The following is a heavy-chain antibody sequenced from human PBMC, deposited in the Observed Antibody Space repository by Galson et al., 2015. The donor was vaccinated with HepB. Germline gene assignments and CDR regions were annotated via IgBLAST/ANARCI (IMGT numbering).Heavy chain of an antibody. CDR1: GGTFSSYA. D-gene: IGHD2-21*02. V-gene: IGHV1-69*13. CDR2: IIPIFGTA. J-gene: IGHJ6*03. CDR3: ARGVSLNRNQDRGLWGLNYYHYNMDV. Sequence: SVKVSCKASGGTFSSYAISWVRQAPGQGLEWMGGIIPIFGTANYAQKFQGRVTITADESTSTAYMELSSLRSEDTAVYYCARGVSLNRNQDRGLWGLNYYHYNMDVWGKGTTVTVSS.